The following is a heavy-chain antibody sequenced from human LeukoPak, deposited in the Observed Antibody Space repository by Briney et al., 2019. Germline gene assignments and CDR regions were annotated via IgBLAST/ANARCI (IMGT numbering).Heavy chain of an antibody. Sequence: GGSLRLSCSASQFTFNAHALHWVRQAPGRGLEHLSAITSSGVETYYADSVKGRFTISRDNSKDTLYLQMRSLGPEDTATYYCVKDMSKYFDWAPYYFDSWGQGTLVTVSS. CDR3: VKDMSKYFDWAPYYFDS. J-gene: IGHJ4*02. D-gene: IGHD3-9*01. V-gene: IGHV3-64D*06. CDR2: ITSSGVET. CDR1: QFTFNAHA.